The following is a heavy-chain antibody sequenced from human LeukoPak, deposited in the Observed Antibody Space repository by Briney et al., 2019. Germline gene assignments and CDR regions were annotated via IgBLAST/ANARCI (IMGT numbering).Heavy chain of an antibody. D-gene: IGHD4-17*01. V-gene: IGHV4-31*03. CDR2: IYYSGST. CDR3: ARXQDYGXWWXDP. CDR1: GGSISSGGYY. J-gene: IGHJ5*02. Sequence: PSGTLSLTCTVSGGSISSGGYYWSWIRQHPGKGLEWIGYIYYSGSTYYNPSLKSRVTISVDTSKNQFSLKLSSVTAADTAVYYCARXQDYGXWWXDPWGQGXXXXXSS.